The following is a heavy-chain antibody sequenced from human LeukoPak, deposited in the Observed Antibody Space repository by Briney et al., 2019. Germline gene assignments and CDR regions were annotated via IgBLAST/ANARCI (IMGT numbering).Heavy chain of an antibody. CDR3: ARGKVSQREAYCGGDCYSFDP. J-gene: IGHJ5*02. CDR1: GGSISSYY. Sequence: SETLSLTCTVAGGSISSYYWSWIRQPAGKGLEWIGRIYTSGSTNYNPSLKSRVTMSVDTSKNQFSLKLSSVTAADTAVYYCARGKVSQREAYCGGDCYSFDPWGQGTLVTVSS. V-gene: IGHV4-4*07. CDR2: IYTSGST. D-gene: IGHD2-21*02.